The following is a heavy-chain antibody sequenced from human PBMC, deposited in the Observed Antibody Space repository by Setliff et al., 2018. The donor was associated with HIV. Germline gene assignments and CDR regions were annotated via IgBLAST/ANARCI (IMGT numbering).Heavy chain of an antibody. Sequence: GGSLRLSCAASGFSFSSYWMSWVRQAPGKGLEWVANIKQDGSQKFYVDSVKGRFTISRDNAKNSLYLQMNSLRAEDTAVYSCARDNHYYYYMDVWGKGTTVTV. CDR1: GFSFSSYW. J-gene: IGHJ6*03. CDR2: IKQDGSQK. CDR3: ARDNHYYYYMDV. V-gene: IGHV3-7*03.